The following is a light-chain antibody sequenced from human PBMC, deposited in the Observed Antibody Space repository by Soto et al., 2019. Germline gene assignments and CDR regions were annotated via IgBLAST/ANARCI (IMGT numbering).Light chain of an antibody. Sequence: IVLTQSPATLSLSPWERATLSCRSSQSVGSSLAWYQQKPGQAPRLLIYGASTRATGIPAKFSGSGSGTDFTLTISSLQSEDFAVYYCQQYNKWPPLTFGGGTKVDIK. CDR3: QQYNKWPPLT. V-gene: IGKV3-15*01. CDR1: QSVGSS. J-gene: IGKJ4*01. CDR2: GAS.